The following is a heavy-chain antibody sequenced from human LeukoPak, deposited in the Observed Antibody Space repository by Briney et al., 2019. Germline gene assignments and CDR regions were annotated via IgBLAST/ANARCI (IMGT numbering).Heavy chain of an antibody. CDR2: IYYSGST. CDR3: ARQHDSYYYYYVDV. V-gene: IGHV4-39*01. CDR1: GGSISSSSYY. J-gene: IGHJ6*03. Sequence: ASETLSLTCTVSGGSISSSSYYWGWIRQPPGKGLEWIGSIYYSGSTYYNPSLKSRVTISVDTSKNQFSLKLSSVTAADTAVYYCARQHDSYYYYYVDVWGKGTTVTVSS. D-gene: IGHD3-3*01.